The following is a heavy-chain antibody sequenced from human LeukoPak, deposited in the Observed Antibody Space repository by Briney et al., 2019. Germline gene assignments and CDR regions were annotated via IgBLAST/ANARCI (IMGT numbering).Heavy chain of an antibody. CDR2: ISDTGGDT. Sequence: GGSLRLSCAASGFTFSTYAVNWVRQAPGKGLEWVSSISDTGGDTYYADSVKGRFTVSRDNSKNTLYLQMNSLRAEDTAVFYCAKRVSYSDSAAYFDYWGQGTLVTVSS. J-gene: IGHJ4*02. CDR3: AKRVSYSDSAAYFDY. D-gene: IGHD6-13*01. CDR1: GFTFSTYA. V-gene: IGHV3-23*01.